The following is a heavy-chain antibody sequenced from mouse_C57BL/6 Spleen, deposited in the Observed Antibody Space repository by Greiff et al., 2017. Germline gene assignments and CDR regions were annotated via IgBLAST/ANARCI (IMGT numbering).Heavy chain of an antibody. CDR3: ARGLGRDFDV. CDR2: IDPEDGEN. CDR1: GFNIKDYY. D-gene: IGHD1-1*01. V-gene: IGHV14-2*01. J-gene: IGHJ1*03. Sequence: VQLKESGAELVKPGASVKLSCTASGFNIKDYYMHWVKQRTEQGLEWIGRIDPEDGENKYAPKFQGKATITADTSSTTAYLQLSSLTSDDTDVYYCARGLGRDFDVWGTGTTATVSS.